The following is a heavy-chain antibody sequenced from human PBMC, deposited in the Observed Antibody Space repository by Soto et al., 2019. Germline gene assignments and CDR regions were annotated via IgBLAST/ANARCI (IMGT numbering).Heavy chain of an antibody. CDR3: ARYGLSGWLFDY. J-gene: IGHJ4*02. CDR1: GETFSGFY. V-gene: IGHV4-34*01. D-gene: IGHD6-19*01. Sequence: SETLSLTCAVYGETFSGFYWNWIRQPPGKGLEWIGEINHRGRSNYNPSLKSRVTISVDTSKNQFSLKLNSVTAADTAVYYCARYGLSGWLFDYWGQRIQVTVSS. CDR2: INHRGRS.